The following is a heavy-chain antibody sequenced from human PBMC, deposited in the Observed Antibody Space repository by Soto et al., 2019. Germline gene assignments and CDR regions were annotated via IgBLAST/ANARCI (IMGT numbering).Heavy chain of an antibody. CDR3: ARTGPDNWNYVSYYYYMDV. CDR1: GYTFTSYG. J-gene: IGHJ6*03. Sequence: GASVKVSCKASGYTFTSYGISWVRQAPGQGLEWMGWISAYNGNTNYAQKLQGRVTMTTDTSTSTAYMELRSLRSDDTAVYYCARTGPDNWNYVSYYYYMDVWGKGTTVTVSS. V-gene: IGHV1-18*01. CDR2: ISAYNGNT. D-gene: IGHD1-7*01.